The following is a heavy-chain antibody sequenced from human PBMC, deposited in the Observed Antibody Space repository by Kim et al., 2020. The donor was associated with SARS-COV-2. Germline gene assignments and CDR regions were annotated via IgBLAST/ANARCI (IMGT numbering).Heavy chain of an antibody. Sequence: GGSLRLSCAASGFTFSSYAMSWVRQAPGKGLEWVSAISGSGGSTYYADSVKGRFTISRDNSKNTLYLQMNSLRAEDTAVYYCAKLYFGATFPPVDYWGQGTLVTVSS. CDR3: AKLYFGATFPPVDY. V-gene: IGHV3-23*01. CDR1: GFTFSSYA. J-gene: IGHJ4*02. D-gene: IGHD1-26*01. CDR2: ISGSGGST.